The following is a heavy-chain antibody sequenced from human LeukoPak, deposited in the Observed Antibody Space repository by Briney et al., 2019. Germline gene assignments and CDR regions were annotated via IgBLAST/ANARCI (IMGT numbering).Heavy chain of an antibody. D-gene: IGHD4-17*01. CDR2: INTNTGNP. Sequence: ASVKVSCKASGYTFTSYGISWVRQAPGQGLEWMGWINTNTGNPTYAQGFTGRFVFSLDTSVSTAYLQISSLKAEDTAVYYCARDPGRYGDSGFDYWGQGTLVTVSS. CDR1: GYTFTSYG. J-gene: IGHJ4*02. CDR3: ARDPGRYGDSGFDY. V-gene: IGHV7-4-1*02.